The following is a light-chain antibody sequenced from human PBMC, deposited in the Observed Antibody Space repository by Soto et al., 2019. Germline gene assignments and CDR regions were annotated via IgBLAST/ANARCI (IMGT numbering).Light chain of an antibody. CDR3: SSYTSGTTLA. J-gene: IGLJ1*01. CDR2: DVT. CDR1: SSDVGIYNY. V-gene: IGLV2-14*01. Sequence: QSALTQPASVSGSPGQSITISCTGTSSDVGIYNYVSWYQQHPGKVPKLMIYDVTNRPSGVSNRFSGSKSGNTASLTISGLQAEDEADYYCSSYTSGTTLAFGTGTKLTVL.